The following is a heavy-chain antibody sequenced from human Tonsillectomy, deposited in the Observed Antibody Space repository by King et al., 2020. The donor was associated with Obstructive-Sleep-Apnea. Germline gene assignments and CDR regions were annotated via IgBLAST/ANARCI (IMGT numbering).Heavy chain of an antibody. V-gene: IGHV3-30*04. D-gene: IGHD1-14*01. CDR1: GFTFSSYA. J-gene: IGHJ4*02. CDR2: ISYDGTNK. CDR3: ARGRSRYQFYFDY. Sequence: VQLVESGGGVVQPGRSLRLSCAASGFTFSSYAIHWVRQAPGKGLEWVSIISYDGTNKYYADSVKGRFIISRENSKDTLYLQMNSLRAEDTAVYYCARGRSRYQFYFDYWGQGTLVTVSS.